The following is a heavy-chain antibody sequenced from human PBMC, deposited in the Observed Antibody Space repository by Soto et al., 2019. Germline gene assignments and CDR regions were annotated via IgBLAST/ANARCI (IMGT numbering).Heavy chain of an antibody. J-gene: IGHJ6*02. V-gene: IGHV3-33*01. CDR2: IWYDGSNK. CDR3: ARCTGSGWYSLYYGMDV. Sequence: QVQLVESGGGVVQPGRSLRLSCAASGFTFSTYGMHWVRQAPGKGLEWVAVIWYDGSNKYYPDSVKGRFTISRDNAKDTLFLQMNSLRVEDSAMYYCARCTGSGWYSLYYGMDVWGQGTTVTVSS. CDR1: GFTFSTYG. D-gene: IGHD6-19*01.